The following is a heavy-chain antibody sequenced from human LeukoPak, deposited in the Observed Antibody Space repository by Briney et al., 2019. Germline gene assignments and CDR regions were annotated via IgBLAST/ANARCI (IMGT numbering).Heavy chain of an antibody. D-gene: IGHD6-19*01. V-gene: IGHV3-48*03. CDR1: GLSFSTYE. CDR2: ISSSGTTI. Sequence: GGSLRLSCAASGLSFSTYEMNWVRQAPGKGLEWVSYISSSGTTIYYADSVKGRFTISRDNAKNSLYLQMNSLGVEGTAVYYCARLWGWRHDGFDIWGQGTMVTVSS. CDR3: ARLWGWRHDGFDI. J-gene: IGHJ3*02.